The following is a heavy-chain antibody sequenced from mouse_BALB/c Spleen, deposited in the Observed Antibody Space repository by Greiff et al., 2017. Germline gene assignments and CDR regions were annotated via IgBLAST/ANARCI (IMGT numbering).Heavy chain of an antibody. CDR2: ISSGSSTI. D-gene: IGHD1-1*01. J-gene: IGHJ4*01. Sequence: EVKLVESGGGLVQPGGSRKLSCAASGFTFSSFGMHWVRQAPEKGLEWVAYISSGSSTIYYADTVKGRFTISRDNPKNTLFLQMTSLRSEDTAMYYCARSPTTVVATSPMDYWGQGTSVTVSS. CDR3: ARSPTTVVATSPMDY. V-gene: IGHV5-17*02. CDR1: GFTFSSFG.